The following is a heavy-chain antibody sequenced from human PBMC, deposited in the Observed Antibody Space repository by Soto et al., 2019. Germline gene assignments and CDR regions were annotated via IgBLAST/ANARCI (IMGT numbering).Heavy chain of an antibody. J-gene: IGHJ6*02. D-gene: IGHD3-10*01. Sequence: QVQLEQSGAEVKMPGSSVTVSCKAYGATFTKYAFNWVRQAPGQGLEWMGGIISLFGSTNYAEKFQGRLTVTTNESTSTVFMGLSSLTSDDTAIYYCARDETVIRGVIKRGGGLDLWGQGTTVIVSS. CDR1: GATFTKYA. V-gene: IGHV1-69*19. CDR3: ARDETVIRGVIKRGGGLDL. CDR2: IISLFGST.